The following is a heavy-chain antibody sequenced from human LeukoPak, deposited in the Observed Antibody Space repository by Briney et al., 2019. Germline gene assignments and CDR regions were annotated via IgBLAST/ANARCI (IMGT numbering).Heavy chain of an antibody. CDR2: INPSSGGT. J-gene: IGHJ6*02. Sequence: GASVKVSCKPSGYTFTGYYMHWVRQAPGQGLEWMGWINPSSGGTNYAQKFQGRVTMTRDTCTSTAYTELSRLRSDDTAVYYCANSVDYDILTGHYNDYYYGMDVWGQGTTVTVSS. V-gene: IGHV1-2*02. CDR3: ANSVDYDILTGHYNDYYYGMDV. D-gene: IGHD3-9*01. CDR1: GYTFTGYY.